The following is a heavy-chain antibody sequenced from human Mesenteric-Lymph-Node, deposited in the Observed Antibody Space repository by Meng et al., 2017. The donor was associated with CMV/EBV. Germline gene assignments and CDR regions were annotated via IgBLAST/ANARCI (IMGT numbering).Heavy chain of an antibody. CDR3: ARDTEMATIAP. CDR2: IYYSGST. D-gene: IGHD5-24*01. CDR1: GGSVSSGSYY. Sequence: SETLSLTCTVSGGSVSSGSYYWSWIRQPPGKGLEWIGYIYYSGSTNYNPSLKSRVTISVDTSKNQFSLKLSSVTAADTAVYYCARDTEMATIAPWGQGTLVTVSS. V-gene: IGHV4-61*01. J-gene: IGHJ5*02.